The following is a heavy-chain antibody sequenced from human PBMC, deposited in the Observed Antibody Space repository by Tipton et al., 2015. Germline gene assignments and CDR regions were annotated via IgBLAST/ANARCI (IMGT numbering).Heavy chain of an antibody. Sequence: QLVQSGGGVVQPGRSLRLSCAASGFTFSNYGMHWVRQAPGKGLEWVSTIGDTADRTYYSDSVKGRFTISRDNSNNVLYLQMSSLRGGDTALYYCAKGGYSISWYPFDSWGQGTLVTVSS. J-gene: IGHJ4*02. CDR3: AKGGYSISWYPFDS. CDR2: IGDTADRT. D-gene: IGHD6-13*01. CDR1: GFTFSNYG. V-gene: IGHV3-23*04.